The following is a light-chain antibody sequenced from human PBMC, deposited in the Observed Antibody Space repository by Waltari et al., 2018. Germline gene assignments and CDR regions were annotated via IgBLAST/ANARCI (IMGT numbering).Light chain of an antibody. CDR2: DAS. CDR1: QSVSIN. CDR3: QQRRNWPPIT. Sequence: EIVLTQSPAILSLSPGERATISCRASQSVSINVAWYQQKPGQAPRLLIYDASNRATGIPARFSGSGSGTDFTLTIDSLEPEDFAVYYCQQRRNWPPITFGQGTRLEIK. V-gene: IGKV3-11*01. J-gene: IGKJ5*01.